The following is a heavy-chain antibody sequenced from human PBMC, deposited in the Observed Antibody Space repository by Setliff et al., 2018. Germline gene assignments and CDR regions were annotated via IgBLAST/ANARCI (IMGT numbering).Heavy chain of an antibody. CDR1: GDSLSSGTQY. V-gene: IGHV4-39*01. D-gene: IGHD5-12*01. J-gene: IGHJ6*03. Sequence: PSETLSLTCSVLGDSLSSGTQYWAWIRQPPGKGLEWIGNINYSGSTYYNPSLKSRVNMSVDASRNQVSLKVTSVTAEDTAVYYCAKVDIDYIMTRDNTWQYIFYMDVWGRGTTVTVSS. CDR3: AKVDIDYIMTRDNTWQYIFYMDV. CDR2: INYSGST.